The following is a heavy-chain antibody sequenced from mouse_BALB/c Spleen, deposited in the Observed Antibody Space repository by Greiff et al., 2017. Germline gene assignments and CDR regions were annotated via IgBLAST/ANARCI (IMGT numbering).Heavy chain of an antibody. D-gene: IGHD2-4*01. CDR2: IYPGSGST. J-gene: IGHJ4*01. CDR1: GYTFTDYV. CDR3: ARPIYYDYNYYAMDY. Sequence: VQLQQSGPELVKPGASVKMSCKASGYTFTDYVISWVKQRTGQGLEWIGEIYPGSGSTYYNEKFKGKATLTADKSSNTAYMQLSSLTSEDSAVYFCARPIYYDYNYYAMDYWGQGTSVTVSS. V-gene: IGHV1-81*01.